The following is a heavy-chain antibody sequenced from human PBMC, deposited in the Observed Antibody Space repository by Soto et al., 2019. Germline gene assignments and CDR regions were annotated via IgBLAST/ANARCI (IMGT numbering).Heavy chain of an antibody. J-gene: IGHJ6*02. V-gene: IGHV1-69*06. CDR1: GGTFSSYA. D-gene: IGHD3-3*01. CDR2: IIPIFGTA. CDR3: ARGPQGVAYYYYGMDV. Sequence: QVQLVQSGAEVKKPGSSVKVSCKASGGTFSSYAISWVRQAPGQGLEWMGGIIPIFGTANYAQKFQGRVTITADKSMSTAYMELSSLRSEDTAVYYCARGPQGVAYYYYGMDVWGQGTTVTVSS.